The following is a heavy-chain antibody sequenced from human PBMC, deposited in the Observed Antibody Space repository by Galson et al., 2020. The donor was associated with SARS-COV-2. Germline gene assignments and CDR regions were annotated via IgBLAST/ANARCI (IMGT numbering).Heavy chain of an antibody. J-gene: IGHJ6*02. Sequence: ASVKVSCKASAYTFTDYYLHWVRQAPGQGLEWMGWINPNSGGTSSEQKFQGWVTMTRDTSINTAYLELTRLKYDDTAVYYCARVPSLRAAAEGHGLDVWGQCTTVTVSS. V-gene: IGHV1-2*04. D-gene: IGHD6-13*01. CDR2: INPNSGGT. CDR1: AYTFTDYY. CDR3: ARVPSLRAAAEGHGLDV.